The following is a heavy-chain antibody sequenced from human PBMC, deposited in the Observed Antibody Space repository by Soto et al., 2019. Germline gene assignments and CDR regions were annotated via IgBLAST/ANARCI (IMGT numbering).Heavy chain of an antibody. CDR3: ARGDYQYSIDY. J-gene: IGHJ4*02. Sequence: SETLSLTCTVSGDSMTSGDYSWSWIRQPPGKGLEWLGYIYRTGDTHYSPSLKSRVSISQDRSKNQFSLELTSVTAADTAVYYCARGDYQYSIDYWGQGTLVTVSS. V-gene: IGHV4-30-2*01. D-gene: IGHD2-2*01. CDR2: IYRTGDT. CDR1: GDSMTSGDYS.